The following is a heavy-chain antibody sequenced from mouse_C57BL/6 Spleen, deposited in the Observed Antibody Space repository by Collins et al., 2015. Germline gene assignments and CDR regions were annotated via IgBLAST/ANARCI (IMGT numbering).Heavy chain of an antibody. J-gene: IGHJ3*01. CDR1: GYAFSSYW. Sequence: QAQLQQSGAELVKPGASVEISCKASGYAFSSYWMNWVRQRPGKGLEWIGQIFPGDADTNYNEKFKGKATLTADKSSSTAYMQLSSLTSEDSAVYFCSRGAYWGQGTLVTVSA. CDR3: SRGAY. CDR2: IFPGDADT. V-gene: IGHV1-80*01.